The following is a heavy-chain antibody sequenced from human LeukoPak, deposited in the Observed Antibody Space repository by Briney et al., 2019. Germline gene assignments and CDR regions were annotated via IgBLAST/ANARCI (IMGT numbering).Heavy chain of an antibody. V-gene: IGHV3-21*01. CDR3: ARRGDLTGYSSYIRHDAFDI. D-gene: IGHD3-9*01. Sequence: GGSLRLSCVASGFSFSDYTMNWVRQAPGKGLEWVSSISSANSYIYYADSVRGRLTISRDNAKNSLYLQMDSLRAEDTAVYYCARRGDLTGYSSYIRHDAFDIWGQGTMVTVSS. CDR1: GFSFSDYT. J-gene: IGHJ3*02. CDR2: ISSANSYI.